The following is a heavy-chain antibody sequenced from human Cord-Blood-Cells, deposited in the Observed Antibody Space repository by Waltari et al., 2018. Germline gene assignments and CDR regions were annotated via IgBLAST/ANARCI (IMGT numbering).Heavy chain of an antibody. CDR3: ARDLLTGDKLSKADAFDI. V-gene: IGHV4-31*02. CDR2: IYYSWST. J-gene: IGHJ3*02. Sequence: GGYYWSWIRQHPGNGLKWIGYIYYSWSTYYNPTLKSRVTISVDTSKNQFSLKLSSVTAADTAVYYFARDLLTGDKLSKADAFDIWGQGTMVTVSS. D-gene: IGHD7-27*01. CDR1: GGYY.